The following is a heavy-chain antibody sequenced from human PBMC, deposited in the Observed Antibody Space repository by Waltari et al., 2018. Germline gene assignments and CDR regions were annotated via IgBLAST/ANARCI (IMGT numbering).Heavy chain of an antibody. CDR2: TYYRSKWYN. CDR1: GYRVSSNSAS. D-gene: IGHD2-2*02. CDR3: AREFGVVPAAIGWFDP. J-gene: IGHJ5*02. V-gene: IGHV6-1*01. Sequence: QVQLQQSGPGLVKPSQTLSLTCAISGYRVSSNSASWNWISQSPSRGLEWLGRTYYRSKWYNDYAVSVKSRITINPDTSKNQFSLQLNSVTPEDTAVYYCAREFGVVPAAIGWFDPWGQGTLVTVSS.